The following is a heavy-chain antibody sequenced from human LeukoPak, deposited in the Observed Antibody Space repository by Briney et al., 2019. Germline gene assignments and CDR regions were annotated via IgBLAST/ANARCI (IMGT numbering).Heavy chain of an antibody. Sequence: GGSLRLSCTTSGFTFSNYGMSWVRQAPGKGLEWVSTITSSGSDIYYSDAVKGRFTMSRDNAKNSLYLQMSSLRAEDTAVYYCAGYNYFDPWGQGTLVTVSS. CDR1: GFTFSNYG. CDR3: AGYNYFDP. D-gene: IGHD5-24*01. CDR2: ITSSGSDI. V-gene: IGHV3-21*01. J-gene: IGHJ5*02.